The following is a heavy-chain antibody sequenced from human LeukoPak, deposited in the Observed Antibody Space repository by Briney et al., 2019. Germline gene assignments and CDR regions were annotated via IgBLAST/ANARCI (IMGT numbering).Heavy chain of an antibody. CDR2: ITSDGSST. J-gene: IGHJ4*02. D-gene: IGHD3-10*01. CDR1: GFTFSSYW. Sequence: GWSLRLSCAASGFTFSSYWMHWVRQAPGKGLVWVSRITSDGSSTRHAASVKGRFTISRDNAQKTVYLQMNSLRAEDTAVYYCARFAGANSDYWGQGTLVTVSS. CDR3: ARFAGANSDY. V-gene: IGHV3-74*01.